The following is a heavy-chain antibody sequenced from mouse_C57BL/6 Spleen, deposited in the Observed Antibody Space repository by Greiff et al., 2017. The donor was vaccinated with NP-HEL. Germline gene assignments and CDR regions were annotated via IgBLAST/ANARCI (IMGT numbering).Heavy chain of an antibody. CDR1: GFTFSDYG. J-gene: IGHJ1*03. Sequence: EVKLMESGGGLVKPGGSLKLSCAASGFTFSDYGMHWVRQAPEKGLEWVAYISSGSSTIYYADTVKGRFTISRDNAKNTLCLQMTSLRSEDTAMYYCAKIYDLLWYFDVWGTGTTVTVSS. V-gene: IGHV5-17*01. D-gene: IGHD2-3*01. CDR2: ISSGSSTI. CDR3: AKIYDLLWYFDV.